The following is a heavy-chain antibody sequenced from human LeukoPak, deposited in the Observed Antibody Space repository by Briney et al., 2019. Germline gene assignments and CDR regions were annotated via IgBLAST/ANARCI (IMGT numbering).Heavy chain of an antibody. J-gene: IGHJ4*02. CDR2: ISGSGSNI. D-gene: IGHD3-10*01. Sequence: QPGGSLRLSCAASGFTFSSYEMNWVRRAPGKGLEWILYISGSGSNIYSADSVKGRFTISRDNAKNSLYLQMNSLRAEDTAVYYCARDLTMVRGVTTSSFDYWGQGTLVTVSS. CDR3: ARDLTMVRGVTTSSFDY. V-gene: IGHV3-48*03. CDR1: GFTFSSYE.